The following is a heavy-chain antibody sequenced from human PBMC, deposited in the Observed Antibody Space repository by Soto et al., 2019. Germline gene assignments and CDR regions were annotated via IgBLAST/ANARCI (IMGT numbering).Heavy chain of an antibody. CDR3: ATGDKYYDFWSGYYGY. CDR1: GGSFSGYY. J-gene: IGHJ4*02. Sequence: LSLTCAVYGGSFSGYYWSWIRQPPGKGLEWIGEINHSGSTNYNPSLKSRVTISVDTSKNQFSLKLSSVTAADTAVYYCATGDKYYDFWSGYYGYWGQGTLVTVSS. CDR2: INHSGST. V-gene: IGHV4-34*01. D-gene: IGHD3-3*01.